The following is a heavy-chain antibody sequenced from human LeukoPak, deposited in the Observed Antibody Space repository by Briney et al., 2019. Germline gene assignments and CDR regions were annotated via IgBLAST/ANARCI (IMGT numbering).Heavy chain of an antibody. CDR2: IYYSGST. Sequence: KASETLSLTCTVSGGSISSGGYYWSWIRQHPGKGVEWIGYIYYSGSTYYNPSLKSRVTISVDTSKNQFSLKLSSVTAADTAVYYCARGDYGGNEYYFDYWGQGTLVTVSS. CDR1: GGSISSGGYY. J-gene: IGHJ4*02. D-gene: IGHD4-23*01. CDR3: ARGDYGGNEYYFDY. V-gene: IGHV4-31*03.